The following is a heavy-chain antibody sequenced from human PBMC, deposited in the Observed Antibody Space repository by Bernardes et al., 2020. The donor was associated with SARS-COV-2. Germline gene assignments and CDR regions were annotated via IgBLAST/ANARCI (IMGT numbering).Heavy chain of an antibody. J-gene: IGHJ4*02. CDR3: AREGGSGNFLYFDY. CDR2: INPNSGAT. D-gene: IGHD3-10*01. Sequence: ASVKVSCKASGYTFTGYYMHWVRQAPGQGLEWMGWINPNSGATTFAQKFQGRVTMTRDTSISTSYMVLSRLRSDDTAVYYCAREGGSGNFLYFDYWGQGTLVTVSS. V-gene: IGHV1-2*02. CDR1: GYTFTGYY.